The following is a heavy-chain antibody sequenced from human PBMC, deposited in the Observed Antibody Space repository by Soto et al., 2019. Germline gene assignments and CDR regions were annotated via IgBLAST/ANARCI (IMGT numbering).Heavy chain of an antibody. CDR3: ARDSKDIVLMVYASNYYGMDV. J-gene: IGHJ6*02. CDR1: GYTFTSYG. CDR2: ISAYNGNT. V-gene: IGHV1-18*04. D-gene: IGHD2-8*01. Sequence: ASVKVSCKASGYTFTSYGISWVRQAPGQGLEWMGWISAYNGNTNYAQKLQGRVTMTTDTSTSTAYMELRSLRSDDTAVYYCARDSKDIVLMVYASNYYGMDVWGQGTTVTVSS.